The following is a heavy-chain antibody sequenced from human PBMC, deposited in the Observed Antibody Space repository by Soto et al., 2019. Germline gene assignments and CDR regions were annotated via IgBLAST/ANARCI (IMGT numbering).Heavy chain of an antibody. CDR1: GFSFSKVW. CDR3: XRGSTSTXXX. V-gene: IGHV3-15*01. J-gene: IGHJ4*02. Sequence: EAQLVESGGGLVQPGGSLRLSCAASGFSFSKVWLSWVRQTPGKGLEWVARIKTEGEGGTTEYTEPVKGRFTISRDDSENTLYLQMNSLXXXXXXXXXXXRGSTSTXXXXGXGT. D-gene: IGHD6-6*01. CDR2: IKTEGEGGTT.